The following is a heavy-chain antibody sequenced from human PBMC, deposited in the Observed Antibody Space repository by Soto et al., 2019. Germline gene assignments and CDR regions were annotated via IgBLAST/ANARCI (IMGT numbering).Heavy chain of an antibody. Sequence: QVQLQQWGAGLLTPSETLSLTCAVYGGSFSGYYWSWIRQPPGKGLEWIGEINHSGSTNYNPSLKSRVTISVDTSKNQFSLKLSSVTAADTAVYYCAIDPEWLVLIRFFDYWGQGTLVTVSS. CDR2: INHSGST. D-gene: IGHD6-19*01. CDR3: AIDPEWLVLIRFFDY. V-gene: IGHV4-34*01. CDR1: GGSFSGYY. J-gene: IGHJ4*02.